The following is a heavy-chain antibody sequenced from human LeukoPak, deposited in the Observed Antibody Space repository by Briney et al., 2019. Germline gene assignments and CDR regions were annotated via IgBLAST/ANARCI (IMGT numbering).Heavy chain of an antibody. J-gene: IGHJ5*02. V-gene: IGHV4-61*02. D-gene: IGHD2-2*03. CDR2: ISGSGST. Sequence: SETLSLTCTVSGDSISSGDYYWSWIRQPAGKGLEWIGRISGSGSTNYNPSLKSRVTISVDTSKNQFSLKLSSVTAADTAVYYCARLLRVGYCSTTTCNWFDPWGQGTLVTVSS. CDR3: ARLLRVGYCSTTTCNWFDP. CDR1: GDSISSGDYY.